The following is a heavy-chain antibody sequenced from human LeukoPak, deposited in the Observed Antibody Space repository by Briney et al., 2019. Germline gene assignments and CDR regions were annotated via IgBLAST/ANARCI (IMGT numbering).Heavy chain of an antibody. CDR2: INGDGSST. CDR1: GFTFSSYW. CDR3: ARALIGYYFDY. Sequence: GGSLRLSCAASGFTFSSYWMNWVRQAPGEGLVWVSRINGDGSSTNYADSVKGRFTISRDNAKNTLYLQLNSLRAEDTAVYYCARALIGYYFDYWGQGTLVTVSS. D-gene: IGHD2-8*01. J-gene: IGHJ4*02. V-gene: IGHV3-74*01.